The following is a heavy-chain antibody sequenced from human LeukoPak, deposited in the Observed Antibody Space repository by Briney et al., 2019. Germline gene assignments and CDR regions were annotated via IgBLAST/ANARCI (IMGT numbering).Heavy chain of an antibody. CDR2: IFYSGGT. Sequence: SETLSLTCTVSGGSISSYYWSWIRQPAGKGLEWIGNIFYSGGTYYSPSLTSRVTISLDTSRNQFSLKLNSVTAADTAVYYCAKSNGYGLVDIWGQGTMVTVSS. V-gene: IGHV4-59*04. CDR1: GGSISSYY. J-gene: IGHJ3*02. D-gene: IGHD3-10*01. CDR3: AKSNGYGLVDI.